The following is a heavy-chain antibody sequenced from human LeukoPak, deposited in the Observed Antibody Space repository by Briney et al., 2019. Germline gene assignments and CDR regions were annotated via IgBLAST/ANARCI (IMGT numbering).Heavy chain of an antibody. CDR2: ISSSGSTI. CDR1: GFSFSSYS. CDR3: PRESGIAVATRDY. D-gene: IGHD6-19*01. J-gene: IGHJ4*02. Sequence: GGSLRLSCAASGFSFSSYSMNWVRQAPGKGLEWVSYISSSGSTIYYADSVKGRLTISRDNGKNSLYLQMNSLRAEHTAVYYCPRESGIAVATRDYWGQGTLVTVSS. V-gene: IGHV3-48*01.